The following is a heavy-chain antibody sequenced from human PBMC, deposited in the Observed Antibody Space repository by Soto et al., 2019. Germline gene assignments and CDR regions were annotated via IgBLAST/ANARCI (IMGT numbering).Heavy chain of an antibody. Sequence: GGSLRLSCAASGFTFSSYGMHWVRQAPGKGLEWVAVISYDGSKKYYEDSVKGRFTISRDNSQNTLYLQMNSLRAEDTAVYYCAKGFLNNDIVVAGVHWGQGTLVTVSS. CDR1: GFTFSSYG. CDR3: AKGFLNNDIVVAGVH. D-gene: IGHD2-15*01. J-gene: IGHJ4*02. V-gene: IGHV3-30*18. CDR2: ISYDGSKK.